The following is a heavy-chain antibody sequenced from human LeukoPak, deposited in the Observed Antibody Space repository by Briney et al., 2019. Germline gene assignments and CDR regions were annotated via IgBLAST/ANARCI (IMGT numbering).Heavy chain of an antibody. CDR2: IYYSGST. J-gene: IGHJ4*02. D-gene: IGHD1-14*01. CDR3: ARWLPDGFDY. CDR1: GGSISSYY. V-gene: IGHV4-59*01. Sequence: SETLSLTCTVSGGSISSYYWSWIRQPPGKGLEWIGYIYYSGSTNYNPSLKSRVTISVDTSKNQFSPKLSSVTAADTAVYYCARWLPDGFDYWGQGTLVTVSS.